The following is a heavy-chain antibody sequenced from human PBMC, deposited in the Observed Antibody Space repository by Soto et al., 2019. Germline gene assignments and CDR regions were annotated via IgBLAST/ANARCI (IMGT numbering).Heavy chain of an antibody. J-gene: IGHJ1*01. Sequence: EVQLLESGGGLVQPGGSLRLSCAASGFTLSSFAMGWVRQAPEKGLEWVAGISSGDGRIYYLDSVRGRFTISRDNSNLYLQMTSLRAEDTATYFCAKNRGYSGGAWPIFHHWGQGTLVSVSS. CDR1: GFTLSSFA. D-gene: IGHD1-26*01. V-gene: IGHV3-23*03. CDR3: AKNRGYSGGAWPIFHH. CDR2: ISSGDGRI.